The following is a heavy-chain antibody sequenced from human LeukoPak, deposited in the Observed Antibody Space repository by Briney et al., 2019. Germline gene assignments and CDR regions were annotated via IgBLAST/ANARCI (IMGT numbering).Heavy chain of an antibody. CDR2: IFHTGST. V-gene: IGHV4-34*12. J-gene: IGHJ5*02. CDR3: AREVEANWFDP. D-gene: IGHD2-15*01. CDR1: GGSFSGYY. Sequence: SETLSLTCAVYGGSFSGYYWSWIRQPPGKGLEWIGEIFHTGSTNYNPSLKSRVTISVDTSKNQFSLKLSSVTAADTAVYYCAREVEANWFDPWGQGTLVTVSS.